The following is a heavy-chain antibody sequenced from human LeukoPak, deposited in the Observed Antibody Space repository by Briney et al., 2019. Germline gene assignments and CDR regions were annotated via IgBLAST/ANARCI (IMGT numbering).Heavy chain of an antibody. D-gene: IGHD6-13*01. CDR1: GGSISSYY. V-gene: IGHV4-59*01. Sequence: SETLSLTCTVSGGSISSYYWSWIRQPPGKGLEWIGYIYYSGSTNYNPSLKSRVTISVDTSKYQFSLKLSSVTAADTAVYYCARGPGYSSSWYYDYWGQGTLVTVSS. J-gene: IGHJ4*02. CDR2: IYYSGST. CDR3: ARGPGYSSSWYYDY.